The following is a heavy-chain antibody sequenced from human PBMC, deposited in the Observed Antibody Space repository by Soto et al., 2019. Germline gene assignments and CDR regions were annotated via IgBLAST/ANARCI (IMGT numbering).Heavy chain of an antibody. V-gene: IGHV3-21*01. Sequence: GGSLRLSCAASGFTFTGYSMNWVRQAPGKGLEWVSSISSTTNYIYYADSMKGRFTVSRDNAKNSVYLEMNSLSAEDTAVYYCARESEDLTSNFDYWGQGTLVTVSS. CDR1: GFTFTGYS. CDR3: ARESEDLTSNFDY. J-gene: IGHJ4*02. CDR2: ISSTTNYI.